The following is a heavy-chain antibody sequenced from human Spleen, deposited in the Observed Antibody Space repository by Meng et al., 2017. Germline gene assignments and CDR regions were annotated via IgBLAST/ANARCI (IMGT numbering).Heavy chain of an antibody. J-gene: IGHJ5*02. CDR1: GLTFSSYT. CDR3: ARVLGWFDL. Sequence: EVQLVEFGGGLLRRGGSLRLSCAVSGLTFSSYTMNWVRQAPGQGLEWISSISSRSNYIYYADSVKGRFTISRDNAKNSLYLQMDSLRAEDTGVYYCARVLGWFDLWGQGTLVTVSS. V-gene: IGHV3-21*02. CDR2: ISSRSNYI.